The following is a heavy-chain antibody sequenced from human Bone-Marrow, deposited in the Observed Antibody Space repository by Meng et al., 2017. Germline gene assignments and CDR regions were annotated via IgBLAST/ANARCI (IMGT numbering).Heavy chain of an antibody. CDR2: IYHSGST. CDR3: ARDEGYYYDSSGYYSEYFQH. V-gene: IGHV4-4*02. J-gene: IGHJ1*01. Sequence: GSLRLSCAVSGGSISSSNWWSWVRQPPGKGPEWIGEIYHSGSTYYNPSLKSRVTISVDTSKNQFSLKLSSVTAADTAVYYCARDEGYYYDSSGYYSEYFQHWGQGTLVTVSS. D-gene: IGHD3-22*01. CDR1: GGSISSSNW.